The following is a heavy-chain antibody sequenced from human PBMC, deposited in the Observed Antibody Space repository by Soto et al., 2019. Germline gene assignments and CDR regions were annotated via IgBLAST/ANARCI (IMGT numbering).Heavy chain of an antibody. J-gene: IGHJ5*02. Sequence: QSTLKESGPTLVKPTQTLTLTCTLSGFSLSTSGVGVVWIRQPPGKAMEWLGIIYWDDDKRYRPSLKSSLTITKDTSKNQVILTMTNIDPVDTCTYYCAHNLVAVTSCFDPWGQGTLVTVSS. CDR1: GFSLSTSGVG. V-gene: IGHV2-5*02. CDR3: AHNLVAVTSCFDP. CDR2: IYWDDDK. D-gene: IGHD6-19*01.